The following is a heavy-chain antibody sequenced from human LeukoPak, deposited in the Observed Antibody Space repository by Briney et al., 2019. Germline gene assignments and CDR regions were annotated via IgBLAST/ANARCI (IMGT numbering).Heavy chain of an antibody. CDR1: GGSFSGYY. Sequence: IPSETLSLTCAVYGGSFSGYYWSWIRQPPGKGLEWIGEINHSGSTNYNPSLKSRVTISVDTSKNQFSLKLSSVTAADTAVYYCARIAYDILTGYNWFDPWGQGTLVTVSS. D-gene: IGHD3-9*01. V-gene: IGHV4-34*01. CDR3: ARIAYDILTGYNWFDP. CDR2: INHSGST. J-gene: IGHJ5*02.